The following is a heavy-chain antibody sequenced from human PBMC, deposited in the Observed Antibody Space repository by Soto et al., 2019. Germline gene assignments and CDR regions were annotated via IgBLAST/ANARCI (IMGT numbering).Heavy chain of an antibody. CDR3: ARGTYDFWSGYYYYYYGMDV. J-gene: IGHJ6*02. CDR1: GYTFTSYC. CDR2: INPSGGST. V-gene: IGHV1-46*01. Sequence: GASVKVSCKASGYTFTSYCMHWVRQPPGQGLEWMGIINPSGGSTSYAQKFQGRVTMTRDTSTSTVYMELSSLRSEDTAVYYCARGTYDFWSGYYYYYYGMDVWGQGTTVTVSS. D-gene: IGHD3-3*01.